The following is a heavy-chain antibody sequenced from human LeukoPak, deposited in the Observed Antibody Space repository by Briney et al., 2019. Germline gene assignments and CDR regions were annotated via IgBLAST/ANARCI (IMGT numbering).Heavy chain of an antibody. CDR1: GGSISSYY. J-gene: IGHJ4*02. V-gene: IGHV4-59*08. CDR3: ARVGGSGSYYDY. CDR2: IYYSGST. D-gene: IGHD3-10*01. Sequence: SETLSLTCTVSGGSISSYYWSWIRQPPGKGLEWIGYIYYSGSTYYNPSLKSRVTISVDTSKNQFSLKLSSVTAADTAVYYCARVGGSGSYYDYWGRGTLVTVSS.